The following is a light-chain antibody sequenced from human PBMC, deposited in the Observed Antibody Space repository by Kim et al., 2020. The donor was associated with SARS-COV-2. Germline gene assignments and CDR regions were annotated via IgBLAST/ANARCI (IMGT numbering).Light chain of an antibody. CDR3: QQYGSSPWT. CDR2: GAS. CDR1: QSVSSSY. J-gene: IGKJ1*01. Sequence: SPGERATLSYRASQSVSSSYLAWYQQKPGKAPRLLIYGASSRATGIPDGFSGSGSGTDFTLTISRLEPEDFAVYYCQQYGSSPWTFGQGTKVDIK. V-gene: IGKV3-20*01.